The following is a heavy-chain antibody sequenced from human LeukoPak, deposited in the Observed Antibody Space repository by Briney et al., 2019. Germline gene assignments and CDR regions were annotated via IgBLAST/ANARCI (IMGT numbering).Heavy chain of an antibody. CDR2: IYSGGAT. D-gene: IGHD6-19*01. V-gene: IGHV3-53*01. J-gene: IGHJ4*02. CDR3: ARGRFSGPDDY. Sequence: QSGGSLRLSCAVSEFSVSSNYMNWVRQAPGKGLEWVSVIYSGGATYYADSVRGRFTISRDNSKNMVSLQMTSLGAEDTAVYYCARGRFSGPDDYWGQGTLVTASS. CDR1: EFSVSSNY.